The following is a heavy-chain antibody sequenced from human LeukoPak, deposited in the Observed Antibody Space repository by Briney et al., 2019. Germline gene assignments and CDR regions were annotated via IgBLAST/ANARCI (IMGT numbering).Heavy chain of an antibody. Sequence: PGRSLRLSCAASGFTFSSYAMHWVRQAPGKGLEWLAVISYDGSNKYYADSVKGRFTISRDNSKNTLYLQMNSLRAEDTDVYYCASPYGSGSYYKSYFDYWGQGTLVTVSS. J-gene: IGHJ4*02. CDR3: ASPYGSGSYYKSYFDY. D-gene: IGHD3-10*01. CDR1: GFTFSSYA. V-gene: IGHV3-30-3*01. CDR2: ISYDGSNK.